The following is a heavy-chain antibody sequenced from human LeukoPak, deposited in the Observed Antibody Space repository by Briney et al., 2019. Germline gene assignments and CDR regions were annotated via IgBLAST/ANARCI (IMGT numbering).Heavy chain of an antibody. J-gene: IGHJ4*02. CDR1: GDSITYFY. D-gene: IGHD3/OR15-3a*01. CDR3: ARQTGSGLFILP. V-gene: IGHV4-4*07. CDR2: ISSSGST. Sequence: SETLSLTCSVSGDSITYFYWSWIRQAAGKGLEWIGRISSSGSTDYNASLKSRVTMSVDTSKNQFSLKLSSVTAADTAVYYCARQTGSGLFILPGGQGTLVTVSS.